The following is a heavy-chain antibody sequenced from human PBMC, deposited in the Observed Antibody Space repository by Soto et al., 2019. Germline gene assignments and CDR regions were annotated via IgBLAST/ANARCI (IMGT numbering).Heavy chain of an antibody. V-gene: IGHV3-30-3*01. Sequence: QVQLVESGGGVVQPGRSLRLSCAASGFTFSSYAMHWVRQAPGKGLEWVAVISYDGSNKYYADSVKGRFTISRDNSKNTLYLQMNSLRAEDTAVYYCARDCSGGSCYSSLVYWGQGTLVTVSS. CDR2: ISYDGSNK. CDR3: ARDCSGGSCYSSLVY. CDR1: GFTFSSYA. D-gene: IGHD2-15*01. J-gene: IGHJ4*02.